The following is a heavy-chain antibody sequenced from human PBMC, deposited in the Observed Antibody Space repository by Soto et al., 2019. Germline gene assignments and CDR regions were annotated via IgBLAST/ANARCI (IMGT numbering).Heavy chain of an antibody. CDR3: AREDGLVGNWFDP. CDR2: ISSSSSYI. D-gene: IGHD3-10*01. Sequence: PGGSLRLSCAASGFTFSSYSMNWVRQAPGKGLEWVSSISSSSSYIYYADSVKGRFTISRDNAKNTLYLQMNSLRAEDTAVYYCAREDGLVGNWFDPWGQGTLVTVSS. J-gene: IGHJ5*02. V-gene: IGHV3-21*01. CDR1: GFTFSSYS.